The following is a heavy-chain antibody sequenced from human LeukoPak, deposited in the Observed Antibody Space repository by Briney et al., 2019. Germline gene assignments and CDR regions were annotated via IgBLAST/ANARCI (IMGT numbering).Heavy chain of an antibody. D-gene: IGHD6-6*01. CDR2: ISSSGGTT. V-gene: IGHV3-48*03. Sequence: GGSLRLSCAASGFTFSIYEMNWVRQAPGKGLDWVSHISSSGGTTYYADSVKGRFTISRDNAKNSLYLQMNSPRVEDTAVYFCAREYSSSPWAFDIWGQGTMVTVSS. CDR3: AREYSSSPWAFDI. J-gene: IGHJ3*02. CDR1: GFTFSIYE.